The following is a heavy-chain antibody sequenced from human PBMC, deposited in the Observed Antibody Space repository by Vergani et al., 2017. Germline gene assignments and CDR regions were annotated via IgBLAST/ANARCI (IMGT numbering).Heavy chain of an antibody. J-gene: IGHJ4*02. Sequence: QVQLQESGPGLVKPSETLSLTCTVSGGSISSYYWSWIRQPPGKGLEWIGYIYYSGSTNYNPSLKSRVTISVDTSKNQFPLKLSAVTAADTAVYYCARGVGCLVDYWGQGTLVTVSS. V-gene: IGHV4-59*01. CDR3: ARGVGCLVDY. D-gene: IGHD4/OR15-4a*01. CDR2: IYYSGST. CDR1: GGSISSYY.